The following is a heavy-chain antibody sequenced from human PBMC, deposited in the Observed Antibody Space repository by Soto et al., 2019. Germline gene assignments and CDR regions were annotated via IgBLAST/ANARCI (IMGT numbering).Heavy chain of an antibody. CDR2: ISGSGGST. V-gene: IGHV3-23*01. Sequence: RGSLRLSCAASVFTFSSYAMSWLRQAPGKGLEWVSAISGSGGSTYYADSVKGRFTISRDNSKNTLYLQMNSLRAEDTAVYYCAALLSSPTGPWGQGTLVTVSS. J-gene: IGHJ5*02. CDR1: VFTFSSYA. CDR3: AALLSSPTGP.